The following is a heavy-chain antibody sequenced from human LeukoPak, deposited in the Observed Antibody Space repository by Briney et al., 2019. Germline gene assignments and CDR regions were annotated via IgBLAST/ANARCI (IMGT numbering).Heavy chain of an antibody. CDR1: GYTFTGYY. V-gene: IGHV1-2*02. D-gene: IGHD7-27*01. CDR3: ARDFAPTPAGGSNWGPFWYLDL. CDR2: INPNSGGT. Sequence: ASVKVSCKASGYTFTGYYMHWVRQAPGQGLEWMGWINPNSGGTNYAQKFQDRVTMTRDTSISTAYMELSRLRSDDTAVYYCARDFAPTPAGGSNWGPFWYLDLWGRGTLVTGSS. J-gene: IGHJ2*01.